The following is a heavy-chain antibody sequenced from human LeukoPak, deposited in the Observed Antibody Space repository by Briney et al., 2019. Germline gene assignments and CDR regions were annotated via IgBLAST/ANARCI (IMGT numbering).Heavy chain of an antibody. Sequence: PGGSLRLSCAASGFTFSSYAMHWVRQAPGKGPEWVAVISYDGSNKYYVDSVKGRFTISRDNSKNTLYLQMNSLRAEDTAVYYCAREGGYCSGGSCYFDAFDIWGQGTMVTVSS. CDR2: ISYDGSNK. J-gene: IGHJ3*02. D-gene: IGHD2-15*01. CDR3: AREGGYCSGGSCYFDAFDI. V-gene: IGHV3-30*04. CDR1: GFTFSSYA.